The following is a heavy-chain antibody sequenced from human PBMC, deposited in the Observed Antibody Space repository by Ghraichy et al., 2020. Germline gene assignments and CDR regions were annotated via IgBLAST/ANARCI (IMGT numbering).Heavy chain of an antibody. CDR3: ARVEMIPDAFDI. D-gene: IGHD3-22*01. V-gene: IGHV1-18*01. CDR1: GYTFTSYG. CDR2: ISAYNGNT. J-gene: IGHJ3*02. Sequence: ASVKVTCKASGYTFTSYGISWVRQAPGQGLEWMGWISAYNGNTNYAQKLQGRVTMTTDTSTSTAYMELRSLRSDDTAVYYCARVEMIPDAFDIWGQGTMVTVSS.